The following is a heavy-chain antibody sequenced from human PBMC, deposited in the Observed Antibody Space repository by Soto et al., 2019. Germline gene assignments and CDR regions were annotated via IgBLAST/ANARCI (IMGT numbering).Heavy chain of an antibody. J-gene: IGHJ5*02. CDR2: FYHSGGT. V-gene: IGHV4-4*02. D-gene: IGHD2-15*01. Sequence: PSETLSLTCAVSSGSINSSNWCSWVRQPPGKGLEWIGEFYHSGGTNCNPSLKSRVTMSVDKSKNQFSLNLSSVTAADTAVYYCARDNIYCSGGSCYTPWFDPWGQGTLVTVSS. CDR1: SGSINSSNW. CDR3: ARDNIYCSGGSCYTPWFDP.